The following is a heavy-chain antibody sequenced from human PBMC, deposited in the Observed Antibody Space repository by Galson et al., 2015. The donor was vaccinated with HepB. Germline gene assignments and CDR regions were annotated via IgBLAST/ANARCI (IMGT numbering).Heavy chain of an antibody. Sequence: SLRLSCAASGFTFSSYAMSWVRQAPGKGLEWVSATSGSGGSTYYADSVKGRFTISRDNSKNTLYLQMNSLRAEDTAVYYCAKGQIVVPAAPFDYWGQGTLVTVSS. D-gene: IGHD2-2*01. J-gene: IGHJ4*02. CDR1: GFTFSSYA. V-gene: IGHV3-23*01. CDR3: AKGQIVVPAAPFDY. CDR2: TSGSGGST.